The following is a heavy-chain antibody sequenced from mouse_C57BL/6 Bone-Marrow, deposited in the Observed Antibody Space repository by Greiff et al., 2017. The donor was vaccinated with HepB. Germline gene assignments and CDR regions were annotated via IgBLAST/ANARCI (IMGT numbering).Heavy chain of an antibody. J-gene: IGHJ2*01. V-gene: IGHV1-72*01. D-gene: IGHD1-1*01. CDR1: GYTFTSYW. CDR2: IDPNSGGT. CDR3: ARESYYYGSSYEDYFDY. Sequence: QVQLKEPGAELVKPGASVKLSCKASGYTFTSYWMHWVKQRPGRGLEWIGRIDPNSGGTKYNEKFKSKATLTVDKPSSTAYMQLSSLTSEDSAVYYCARESYYYGSSYEDYFDYWGQGTTLTVSS.